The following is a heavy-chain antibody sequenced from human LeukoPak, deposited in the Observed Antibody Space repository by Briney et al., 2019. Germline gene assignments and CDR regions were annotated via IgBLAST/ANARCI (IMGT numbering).Heavy chain of an antibody. CDR3: ASSQYRGYFDWLPNGFDY. J-gene: IGHJ4*02. V-gene: IGHV4-61*08. Sequence: SQTLFLTCTVSGGSISSGDYYWSWIRQPPGKGLEWIGYIYYSGSTNYNPSLKSRVTISVDTSKNQFSLKLSSVTAADTAVYYCASSQYRGYFDWLPNGFDYWGQGTLVTVSS. CDR1: GGSISSGDYY. D-gene: IGHD3-9*01. CDR2: IYYSGST.